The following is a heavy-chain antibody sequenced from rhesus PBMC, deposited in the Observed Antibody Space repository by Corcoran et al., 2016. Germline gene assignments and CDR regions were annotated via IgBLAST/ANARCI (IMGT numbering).Heavy chain of an antibody. CDR2: ISGSSGST. D-gene: IGHD3-28*01. CDR3: ARDLRYDSGYYY. V-gene: IGHV4-65*01. Sequence: QVQLQESGPGLVKPSETLSLTCAVPGGSVSSSTWWSWIRQPPGKGLEWIGYISGSSGSTYYNPSLKSRVTISTDTSKNQFSLKLSSVTAADTAVYYCARDLRYDSGYYYWGQGVLVTVSS. J-gene: IGHJ4*01. CDR1: GGSVSSSTW.